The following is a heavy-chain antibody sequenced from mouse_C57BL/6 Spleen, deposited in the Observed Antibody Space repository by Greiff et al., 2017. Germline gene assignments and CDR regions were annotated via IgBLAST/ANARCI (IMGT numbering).Heavy chain of an antibody. CDR3: ARLATETAAMDY. D-gene: IGHD1-2*01. CDR1: CYSITSAY. Sequence: VQLQESGPGLAQSSQPHPLTCSLTCYSITSAYCNWFRKFPGNKLEYMGYISYSGSTYYTPSLKSRISITRDTSKNQYYLQLNSVTTEDTATYYCARLATETAAMDYWGQGTSVTVSS. J-gene: IGHJ4*01. V-gene: IGHV3-8*01. CDR2: ISYSGST.